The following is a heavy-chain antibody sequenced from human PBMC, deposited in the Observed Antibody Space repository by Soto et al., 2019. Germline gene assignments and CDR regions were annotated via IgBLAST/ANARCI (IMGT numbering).Heavy chain of an antibody. CDR2: IIPIFGTA. V-gene: IGHV1-69*13. D-gene: IGHD3-10*01. CDR3: ARGGITMVQGVIITSGMDV. J-gene: IGHJ6*02. CDR1: GGTFSSYA. Sequence: SVKVSCKASGGTFSSYAISWVRQAPGQGLEWMGGIIPIFGTANYAQKFQGRVTITADESTSTAYMELSSLRSEDTAVYYCARGGITMVQGVIITSGMDVWGQGTTVTVSS.